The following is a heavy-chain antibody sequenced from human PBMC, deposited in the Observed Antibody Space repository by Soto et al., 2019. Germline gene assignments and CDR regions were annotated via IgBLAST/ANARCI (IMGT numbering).Heavy chain of an antibody. CDR1: GFTFSSYG. CDR3: ARERRDGYSNLDY. J-gene: IGHJ4*02. V-gene: IGHV3-33*01. Sequence: ESGGGVVQPGRSLRLSCAASGFTFSSYGMHWVRQAPGKGLEWVAVIWYDGSNKYYADSVKGRVTISRDNSKNTLYQQMNSLRAEDTAVYYCARERRDGYSNLDYWGQGTLVTVSS. CDR2: IWYDGSNK. D-gene: IGHD4-4*01.